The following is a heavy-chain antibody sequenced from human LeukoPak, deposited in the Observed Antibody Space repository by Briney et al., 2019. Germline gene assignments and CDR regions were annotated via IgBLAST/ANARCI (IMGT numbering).Heavy chain of an antibody. CDR2: IYYSGST. J-gene: IGHJ4*02. V-gene: IGHV4-59*12. Sequence: SETLSLTCTVSGGSINSYYWSWIRQPPGKGLEWIGYIYYSGSTNYNPSPKSRVTISVDTSKNQFSLKLSSVTAADTAVYYCAKNGLLWFGQYFWGQGTLVTVSS. CDR3: AKNGLLWFGQYF. D-gene: IGHD3-10*01. CDR1: GGSINSYY.